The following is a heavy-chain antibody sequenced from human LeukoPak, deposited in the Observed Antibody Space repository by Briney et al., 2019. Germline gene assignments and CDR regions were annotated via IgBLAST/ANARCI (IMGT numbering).Heavy chain of an antibody. Sequence: TLSLTCTVSGGSISSGGYYWSWIRQHPGKGLEWTGYIYYSGSTYYNPSLKSRVTISVDTSKNQFSLKLSSVTAADTAVYYCARGTRTGEDYWGQGTLVTVSS. J-gene: IGHJ4*02. CDR1: GGSISSGGYY. CDR2: IYYSGST. V-gene: IGHV4-31*03. D-gene: IGHD7-27*01. CDR3: ARGTRTGEDY.